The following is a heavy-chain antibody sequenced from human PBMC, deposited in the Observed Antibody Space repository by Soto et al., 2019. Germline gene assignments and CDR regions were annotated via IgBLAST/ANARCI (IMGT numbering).Heavy chain of an antibody. CDR3: ARPEDCGVGSCSIAH. Sequence: SETLSLTCTVSGDSLSRNGYYWDWIRQPPGKGLEWIGSVYYSGTTFYNVSLKSRVTISVDTSRNQFSLRLSSVTAADTAVYYCARPEDCGVGSCSIAHWGQGTLVTVSS. CDR1: GDSLSRNGYY. J-gene: IGHJ4*02. CDR2: VYYSGTT. D-gene: IGHD2-15*01. V-gene: IGHV4-39*01.